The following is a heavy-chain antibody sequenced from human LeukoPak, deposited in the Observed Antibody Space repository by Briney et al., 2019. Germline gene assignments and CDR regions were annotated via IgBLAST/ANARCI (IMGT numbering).Heavy chain of an antibody. V-gene: IGHV1-2*04. CDR2: INPNSGGT. Sequence: ASVKVSCKASGYTFTGYYMHWVRQAPGQGLEWMGWINPNSGGTNYAQKFQGWVTMTRDTSISTAYMELSRLRSDDTAVYYCARDFPGYYHGMDVWGQGTTVTVSS. J-gene: IGHJ6*02. CDR1: GYTFTGYY. CDR3: ARDFPGYYHGMDV.